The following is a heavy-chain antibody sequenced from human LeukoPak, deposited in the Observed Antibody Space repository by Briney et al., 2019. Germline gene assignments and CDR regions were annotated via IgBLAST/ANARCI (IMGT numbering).Heavy chain of an antibody. D-gene: IGHD3-22*01. CDR3: AKDLYPYYYDTSGSDY. CDR1: GFTFTSHW. V-gene: IGHV3-74*01. Sequence: GGSLRLSCAASGFTFTSHWMHWVRQAPGKGLVWVSRIDNDGSDTTYADSVRGRFTISRDNSKNTLFLQMNSLRAEDTAVYYCAKDLYPYYYDTSGSDYWGQGTLVTVSS. CDR2: IDNDGSDT. J-gene: IGHJ4*02.